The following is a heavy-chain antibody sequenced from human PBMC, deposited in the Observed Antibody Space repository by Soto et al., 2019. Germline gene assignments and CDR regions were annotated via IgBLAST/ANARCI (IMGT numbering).Heavy chain of an antibody. V-gene: IGHV3-7*01. CDR2: IKQDGTEK. J-gene: IGHJ6*04. CDR3: TSSHHRDSSRVVI. Sequence: GKGLEWVANIKQDGTEKYYVDSVRGRLTVSRDNAKSSLYLQMNSLRVEDTAVYYCTSSHHRDSSRVVIWGERTTVTVSS. D-gene: IGHD2-21*01.